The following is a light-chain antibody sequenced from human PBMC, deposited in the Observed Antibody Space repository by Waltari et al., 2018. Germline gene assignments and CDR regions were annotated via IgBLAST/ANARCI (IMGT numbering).Light chain of an antibody. V-gene: IGLV2-14*01. CDR1: SSDVGDYDY. CDR3: ASYTATSTPYV. J-gene: IGLJ1*01. Sequence: QSALTQPASVSGSPGQSIAISCTGTSSDVGDYDYVCLYQQHPVKAPKLLIYDVSNRPSGGSTRVFGSQAGNTASLTISGLQAEDEADYYCASYTATSTPYVFGTGTKVTVL. CDR2: DVS.